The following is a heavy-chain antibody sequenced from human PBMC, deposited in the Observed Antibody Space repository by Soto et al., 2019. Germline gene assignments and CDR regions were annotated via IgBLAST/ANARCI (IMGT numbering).Heavy chain of an antibody. D-gene: IGHD2-21*01. CDR3: ARSAVINNWFDP. CDR2: IYHSGST. V-gene: IGHV4-30-2*01. CDR1: GGSISSGGYS. J-gene: IGHJ5*02. Sequence: PSETLSLTCAVSGGSISSGGYSWSWVRQPPGKGLEWIGYIYHSGSTYYNPSLKSRVTISVDRSKNQFSLKLSSVTAADTAVYYCARSAVINNWFDPWGQGTLVTVSS.